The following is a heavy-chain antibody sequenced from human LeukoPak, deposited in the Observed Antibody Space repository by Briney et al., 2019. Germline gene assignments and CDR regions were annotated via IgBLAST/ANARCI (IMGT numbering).Heavy chain of an antibody. CDR1: GFTFKRYA. CDR3: AKDIVGVPSGHYYAMDV. D-gene: IGHD2-2*01. CDR2: IRGSGGST. V-gene: IGHV3-23*01. Sequence: GGSLRLSCAASGFTFKRYAMSWVRQAPGKGLEWVSAIRGSGGSTYYADPERGRFTISRDNSKHMLHLLINRIRADDTAVYYCAKDIVGVPSGHYYAMDVWGQGTTVTLSS. J-gene: IGHJ6*02.